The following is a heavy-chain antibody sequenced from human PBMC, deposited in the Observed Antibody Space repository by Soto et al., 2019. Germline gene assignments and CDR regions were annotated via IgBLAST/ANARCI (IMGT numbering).Heavy chain of an antibody. CDR3: ARDGDVNTGFGKDY. J-gene: IGHJ4*02. Sequence: QVQLVESGGGVVQPGRSLRLSCAASGFTFSSYGMHWVRQAPGKGLEGVAFIWHDGGNKFYAESVKGRFTISRDNSKNTLYLQMTSLSAEDTAMYYCARDGDVNTGFGKDYWGQGTLVTVSS. CDR1: GFTFSSYG. V-gene: IGHV3-33*01. D-gene: IGHD3-16*01. CDR2: IWHDGGNK.